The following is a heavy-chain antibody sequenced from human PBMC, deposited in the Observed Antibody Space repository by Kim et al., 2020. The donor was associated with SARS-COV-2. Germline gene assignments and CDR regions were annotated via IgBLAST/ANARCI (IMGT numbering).Heavy chain of an antibody. CDR2: ISSSSSYT. J-gene: IGHJ6*02. V-gene: IGHV3-11*06. D-gene: IGHD2-2*01. CDR3: ARDMIVVPAAKGPQGYYYYYGMDV. Sequence: GGSLRLSCAASGFTFSDYYMSWIRQAPGKGLEWVSYISSSSSYTNYAYSVKGRFTISRDNAKNSLYLQMNSLRAEDTAVYYCARDMIVVPAAKGPQGYYYYYGMDVWGQGTTVTVSS. CDR1: GFTFSDYY.